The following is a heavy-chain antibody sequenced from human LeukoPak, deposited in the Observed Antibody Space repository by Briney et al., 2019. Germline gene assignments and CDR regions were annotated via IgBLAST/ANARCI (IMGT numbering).Heavy chain of an antibody. CDR1: GYTFIGYY. Sequence: GASVKVSCKASGYTFIGYYMHWVRQARGQGLEWMGWINPNSGGTNYAQKFQGRVTMTRDTSISTAYMELSRLRSDDTAVYYCARGLFYDFWSGSDHHYFDYWGQGTLVTVSS. CDR3: ARGLFYDFWSGSDHHYFDY. CDR2: INPNSGGT. J-gene: IGHJ4*02. D-gene: IGHD3-3*01. V-gene: IGHV1-2*02.